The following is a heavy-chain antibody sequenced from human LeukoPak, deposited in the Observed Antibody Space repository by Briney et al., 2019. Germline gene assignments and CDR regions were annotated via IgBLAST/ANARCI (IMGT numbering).Heavy chain of an antibody. CDR3: ARDGEYYYDSSGYWNWFDP. Sequence: SETLSLTCTVSGSSISSYYWSWIRQPAGKGLEWIGRIYTSGSNNYNPSLKSRVTISVDTSKNQFSLKLSSVTAADTAVYYCARDGEYYYDSSGYWNWFDPWGQGTLVTVSS. V-gene: IGHV4-4*07. J-gene: IGHJ5*02. CDR1: GSSISSYY. CDR2: IYTSGSN. D-gene: IGHD3-22*01.